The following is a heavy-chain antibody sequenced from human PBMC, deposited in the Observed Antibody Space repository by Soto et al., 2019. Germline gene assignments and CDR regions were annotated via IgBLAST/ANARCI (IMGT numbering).Heavy chain of an antibody. V-gene: IGHV4-39*01. D-gene: IGHD2-8*01. CDR3: ARVQGRAFQQGAGVYYFDY. CDR1: GGSISSSSYY. J-gene: IGHJ4*02. CDR2: IYYSGST. Sequence: SETLSLTCTVSGGSISSSSYYWGWIRQPPGKGLEWIGSIYYSGSTYYNTSLKSRVTISVDTSKNQFSLKLSSVTAADTAVYYCARVQGRAFQQGAGVYYFDYWGQGTLVTVSS.